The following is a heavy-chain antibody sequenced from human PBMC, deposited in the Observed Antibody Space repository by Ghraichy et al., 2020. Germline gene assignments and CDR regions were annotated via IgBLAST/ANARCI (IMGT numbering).Heavy chain of an antibody. Sequence: SETLSLTCAVYGGSFSGYYWSWIRQPPGKGLEWIGEINHSGSTNYNPSLKSRVTISVDTSKNQFSLKLSSVTAADTAGYYCARGIAAAGPPHPPWGQGTLVTVSS. J-gene: IGHJ5*02. V-gene: IGHV4-34*01. D-gene: IGHD6-13*01. CDR3: ARGIAAAGPPHPP. CDR2: INHSGST. CDR1: GGSFSGYY.